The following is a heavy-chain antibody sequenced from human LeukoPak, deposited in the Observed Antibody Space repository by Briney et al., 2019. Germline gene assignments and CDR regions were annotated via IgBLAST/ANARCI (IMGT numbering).Heavy chain of an antibody. Sequence: GGSLRLSCTASGFTFGDYAMSWFRQAPGKGLEWVGFIRSKAYGGTTEYAASVKGRFTISRDDSKSIAYLQMNSLKTEDTAVYLCTRDLSSSGWNIDYWGQGTLVTVSS. CDR2: IRSKAYGGTT. CDR3: TRDLSSSGWNIDY. V-gene: IGHV3-49*03. CDR1: GFTFGDYA. J-gene: IGHJ4*02. D-gene: IGHD6-19*01.